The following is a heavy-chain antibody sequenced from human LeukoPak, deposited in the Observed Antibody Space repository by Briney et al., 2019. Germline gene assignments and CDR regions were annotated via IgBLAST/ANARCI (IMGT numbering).Heavy chain of an antibody. CDR1: GGTFSSYA. CDR3: ARDSRSEVMITFGGVPGYYFDY. D-gene: IGHD3-16*01. V-gene: IGHV1-69*01. Sequence: GASVKVSCKASGGTFSSYAISWARQAPGQGLEWMGGIIPIFGTANYAQKFQGRVTITADESTSTAYMELSSLRSEDTAVYYCARDSRSEVMITFGGVPGYYFDYWGQGTLVTVSS. CDR2: IIPIFGTA. J-gene: IGHJ4*02.